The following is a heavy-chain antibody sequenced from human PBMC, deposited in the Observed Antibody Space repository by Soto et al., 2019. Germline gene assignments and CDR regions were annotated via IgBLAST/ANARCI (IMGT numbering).Heavy chain of an antibody. J-gene: IGHJ4*02. V-gene: IGHV3-53*04. CDR1: GFTFSSYS. CDR3: ARSPYHYDSSGYSYYFDY. Sequence: GGSLRLSCAASGFTFSSYSMSWVRQAPGKGLEWVSVIYSGGSTYYADSVKGRFTISRHNSKNTLYLQMNSLRAEDTAVYYCARSPYHYDSSGYSYYFDYWGQGTLVTVSS. D-gene: IGHD3-22*01. CDR2: IYSGGST.